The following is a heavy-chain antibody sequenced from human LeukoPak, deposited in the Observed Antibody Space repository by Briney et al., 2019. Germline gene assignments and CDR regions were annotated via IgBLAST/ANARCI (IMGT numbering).Heavy chain of an antibody. Sequence: PGGSLRLSCAASGFTFSSYWMHWVRQAPGKGLVWVSRINSDGSSTSYADSVKGRFTISRDNSKNTLYLQMNSLRAEDTAVYYCAGRKSYSSSWPTQTTDYWGQGTLVTVSS. D-gene: IGHD6-13*01. V-gene: IGHV3-74*01. CDR1: GFTFSSYW. CDR2: INSDGSST. CDR3: AGRKSYSSSWPTQTTDY. J-gene: IGHJ4*02.